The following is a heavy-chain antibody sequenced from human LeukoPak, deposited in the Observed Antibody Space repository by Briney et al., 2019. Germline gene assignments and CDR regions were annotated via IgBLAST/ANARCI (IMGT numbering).Heavy chain of an antibody. Sequence: GGSLRLSCAASGFTLSSYAMSWVRQAPGKGLEWVSSISASGGSTNYADSVKGRFTISRDNSKNTLYLQMNSLRAEDTAVYYCAKDGGNSLDYWGQGTLVTVSS. CDR2: ISASGGST. D-gene: IGHD1-1*01. V-gene: IGHV3-23*01. CDR3: AKDGGNSLDY. J-gene: IGHJ4*02. CDR1: GFTLSSYA.